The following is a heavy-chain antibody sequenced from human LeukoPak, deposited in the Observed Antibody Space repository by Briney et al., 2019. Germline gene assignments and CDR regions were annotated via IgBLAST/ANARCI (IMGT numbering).Heavy chain of an antibody. Sequence: SETLSLTCTVSGGSISSSSYYWGWIRQPPGKGLEWIGSIYYSGSTNYNPSLKSRVTISVDTSKNQFSLKLSSVTAADTAVYYCARDGNNSGYDYWGQGTLVTVSS. CDR1: GGSISSSSYY. J-gene: IGHJ4*02. CDR2: IYYSGST. V-gene: IGHV4-39*07. CDR3: ARDGNNSGYDY. D-gene: IGHD5-12*01.